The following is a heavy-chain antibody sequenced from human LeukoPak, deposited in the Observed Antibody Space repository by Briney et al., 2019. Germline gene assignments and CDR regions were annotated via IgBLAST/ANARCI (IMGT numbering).Heavy chain of an antibody. J-gene: IGHJ6*03. CDR3: ARAPWGVVVVPAAILYYYYYMDV. D-gene: IGHD2-2*01. V-gene: IGHV1-2*02. CDR2: INPNSGGT. CDR1: GYTFTGYY. Sequence: ASVKVSCKASGYTFTGYYMHWVRQAPGQGLEWMGWINPNSGGTNYAQKFQGRVTMTRDTSISTADMELSRLRSDDTAVYYCARAPWGVVVVPAAILYYYYYMDVWGKGTTVTVSS.